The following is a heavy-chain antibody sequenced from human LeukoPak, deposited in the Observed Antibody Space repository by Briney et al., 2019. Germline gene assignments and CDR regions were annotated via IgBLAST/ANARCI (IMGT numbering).Heavy chain of an antibody. CDR2: FDPEDGET. J-gene: IGHJ6*04. D-gene: IGHD4-17*01. CDR1: GYTLTELS. V-gene: IGHV1-24*01. Sequence: ASVKVSCKVSGYTLTELSMHWVRQAPGKGLEWMGGFDPEDGETIYAQKFQGRVTMTEDTSTDIAYMELSSLRSEDTAVYYCATTYYGDYGMDVWGKGTTVTVSS. CDR3: ATTYYGDYGMDV.